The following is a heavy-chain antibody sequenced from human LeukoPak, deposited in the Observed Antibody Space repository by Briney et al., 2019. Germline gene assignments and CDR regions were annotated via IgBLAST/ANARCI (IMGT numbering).Heavy chain of an antibody. CDR3: AREALYYDFWSGSAYYMDV. CDR2: IYYSGST. CDR1: GGSISGYY. Sequence: SETLSLTCTVSGGSISGYYWSWIRQPPGKGLEWIGYIYYSGSTNYNPSLKSRVTISVDTSKNQFSLKLSSVTAADTAVYYCAREALYYDFWSGSAYYMDVWGKGTTVTVSS. V-gene: IGHV4-59*01. D-gene: IGHD3-3*01. J-gene: IGHJ6*03.